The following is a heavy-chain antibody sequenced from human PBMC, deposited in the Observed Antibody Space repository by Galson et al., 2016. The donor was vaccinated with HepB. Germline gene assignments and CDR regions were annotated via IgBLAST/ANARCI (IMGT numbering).Heavy chain of an antibody. Sequence: SLRLSCAASTFTFSDYSMNWVRQAPGKGLEWVSFISGRSSYIYYADSVEGRFTVSRDNAKNSLYLQMNSLRAEDTAVCYCARVSPVDYYYYMDVWGRGTTVTVS. CDR3: ARVSPVDYYYYMDV. V-gene: IGHV3-21*01. J-gene: IGHJ6*03. CDR1: TFTFSDYS. CDR2: ISGRSSYI.